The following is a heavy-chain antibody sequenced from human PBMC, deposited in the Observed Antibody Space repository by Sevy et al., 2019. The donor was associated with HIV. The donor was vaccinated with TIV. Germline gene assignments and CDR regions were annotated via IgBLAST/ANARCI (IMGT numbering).Heavy chain of an antibody. CDR2: IWNDGSNK. CDR3: ARGGDFNDRSAKRDFDY. CDR1: GFTFSNYG. J-gene: IGHJ4*03. D-gene: IGHD3-22*01. Sequence: GGSLRLSCAASGFTFSNYGMHWVRQAPGKGLEWVAVIWNDGSNKYYADSVKGRFTISRDNSKNTLYLQMNSLRVEDTAVYFCARGGDFNDRSAKRDFDYWGQGTTVTVSS. V-gene: IGHV3-33*01.